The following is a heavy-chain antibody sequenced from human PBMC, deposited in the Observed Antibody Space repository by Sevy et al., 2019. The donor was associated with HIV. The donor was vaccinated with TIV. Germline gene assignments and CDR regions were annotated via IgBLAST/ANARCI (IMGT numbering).Heavy chain of an antibody. CDR2: ISGRGGST. V-gene: IGHV3-23*01. CDR3: AKVIGDTGDYGFDY. Sequence: GGSLRLSCAASGFTFSSYAMNWFRQAPGKGLEWVSGISGRGGSTYYADSVKGRFTISRDNYKNTLFHQMNTLTAEDTAVYYCAKVIGDTGDYGFDYWGQGTLVTVSS. CDR1: GFTFSSYA. D-gene: IGHD4-17*01. J-gene: IGHJ4*02.